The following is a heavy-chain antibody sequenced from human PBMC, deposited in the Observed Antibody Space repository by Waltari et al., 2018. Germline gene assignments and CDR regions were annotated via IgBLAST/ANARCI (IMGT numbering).Heavy chain of an antibody. V-gene: IGHV1-69*12. CDR3: AGALYDTGDFYQTS. J-gene: IGHJ5*02. Sequence: QVQLVQSGAEVKKPGSSVKVSCKASGDSFITYDLNWVRQAPGQGLEWVGGIIPIFGTTHYAQNLQGRVTITADVSTSTLYLDLSSLRSDDTAIYYCAGALYDTGDFYQTSWGRGTPVTVSS. D-gene: IGHD2-21*01. CDR1: GDSFITYD. CDR2: IIPIFGTT.